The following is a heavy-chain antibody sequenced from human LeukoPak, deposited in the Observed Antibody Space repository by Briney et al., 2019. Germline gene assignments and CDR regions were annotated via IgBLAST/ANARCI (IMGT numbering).Heavy chain of an antibody. D-gene: IGHD3-10*01. CDR1: GFTFSSYG. V-gene: IGHV3-30*18. Sequence: GGSLRLSCAASGFTFSSYGMHWVRQAPGKGLEWVAVISYDGSNKYYADSVKGRFTISRDNSKNTLYLQMNSLRAEDTAVYYCAKAYGSGSPILQGFDPWGQGTLVTVPS. CDR2: ISYDGSNK. CDR3: AKAYGSGSPILQGFDP. J-gene: IGHJ5*02.